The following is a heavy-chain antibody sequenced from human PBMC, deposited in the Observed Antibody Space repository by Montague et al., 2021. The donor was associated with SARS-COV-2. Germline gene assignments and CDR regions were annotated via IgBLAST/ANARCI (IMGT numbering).Heavy chain of an antibody. Sequence: TLSLTCAVYAGTISPCGFYLACISKRPAKGPASLGCLYNSWFPYYNPSLKSRVTLPVDTSKNQFSLKLSSVTAADTAVYYCARAKGFLVLMAYVMGAFCTWGKLSMV. J-gene: IGHJ3*02. D-gene: IGHD2-8*01. CDR3: ARAKGFLVLMAYVMGAFCT. V-gene: IGHV4-31*11. CDR1: AGTISPCGFY. CDR2: LYNSWFP.